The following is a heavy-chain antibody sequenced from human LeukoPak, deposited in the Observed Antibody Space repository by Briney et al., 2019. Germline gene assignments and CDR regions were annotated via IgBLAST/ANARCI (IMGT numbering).Heavy chain of an antibody. V-gene: IGHV4-39*01. D-gene: IGHD3-10*01. CDR1: GGSISSSSYY. CDR3: ARLIYYYGSGSYFPVFDP. J-gene: IGHJ5*02. Sequence: SETLSLTCTVSGGSISSSSYYWCWIRQPPGKGLEWIGSIYYSGSTYYNPSLKSRVTISVDTSKNQFSLKLSSVTAADTAVYYCARLIYYYGSGSYFPVFDPWGQGTLVTVSS. CDR2: IYYSGST.